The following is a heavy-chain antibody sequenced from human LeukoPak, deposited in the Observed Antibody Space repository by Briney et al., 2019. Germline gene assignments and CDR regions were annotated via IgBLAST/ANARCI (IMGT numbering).Heavy chain of an antibody. V-gene: IGHV1-58*02. Sequence: SVKVSCKASGFTFTSSAMQWVRQARGQRLEWIGWIVVGSGNTNYAQKLQGRVTMTTDTSTSTAYMELRSLRSDDTAVYYCARVTDYYDSSGYYYEGAFDIWGQGTMVTVSS. D-gene: IGHD3-22*01. CDR1: GFTFTSSA. J-gene: IGHJ3*02. CDR3: ARVTDYYDSSGYYYEGAFDI. CDR2: IVVGSGNT.